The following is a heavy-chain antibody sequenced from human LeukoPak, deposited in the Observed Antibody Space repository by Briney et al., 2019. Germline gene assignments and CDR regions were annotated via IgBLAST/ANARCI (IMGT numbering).Heavy chain of an antibody. V-gene: IGHV3-74*01. CDR3: VRDWDHFDFDS. CDR1: GFTFGNYW. D-gene: IGHD3-9*01. J-gene: IGHJ5*01. CDR2: IKGDGSHT. Sequence: PGGSLRLSRAASGFTFGNYWMHWVRQAPGKGLVWVSRIKGDGSHTIYADSVKGRFTISRDNAKNTLYLQMKSLGAEDTAVYYCVRDWDHFDFDSWGQGTLVTVSS.